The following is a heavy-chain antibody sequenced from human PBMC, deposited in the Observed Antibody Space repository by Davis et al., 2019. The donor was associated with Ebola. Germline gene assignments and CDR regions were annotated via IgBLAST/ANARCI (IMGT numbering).Heavy chain of an antibody. V-gene: IGHV1-46*01. CDR1: RYSLTRQH. Sequence: SVTVSCQTSRYSLTRQHMHWVRQVPGQGLEWMGLINPSGGSTSYAQNLQDRVTMTRDTSTSTVYMELSSLRSEDTAVYYCVVRPGMGYWGQGTLVTVSS. D-gene: IGHD3-10*01. J-gene: IGHJ4*02. CDR2: INPSGGST. CDR3: VVRPGMGY.